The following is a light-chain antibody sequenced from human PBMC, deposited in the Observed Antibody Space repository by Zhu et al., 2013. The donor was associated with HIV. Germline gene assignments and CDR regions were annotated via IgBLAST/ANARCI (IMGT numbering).Light chain of an antibody. CDR2: GVS. CDR3: QQRSNWLFT. J-gene: IGKJ3*01. Sequence: EKVVTQSPATLSVSPGERVTLSCRASENINDRLAWYQQKPGQAPRLLIYGVSNRATDIPDRFSGSGSVTDFNLTISSLEPEDFAVYYCQQRSNWLFTFGPGTKVDIK. CDR1: ENINDR. V-gene: IGKV3-11*01.